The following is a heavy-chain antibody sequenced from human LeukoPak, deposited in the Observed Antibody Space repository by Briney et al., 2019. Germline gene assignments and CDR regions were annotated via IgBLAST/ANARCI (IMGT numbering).Heavy chain of an antibody. J-gene: IGHJ4*02. CDR3: ATDFDPVGGTFDY. CDR2: INPSGGST. Sequence: ASVKVSCKASGYTFTSYYIHWVRQAPGQWLEWMGIINPSGGSTSYAHNLQCRLTMHRDTSTSTVYITMRIQISEDTAVSYCATDFDPVGGTFDYGGQGTLVTVSS. D-gene: IGHD1-26*01. CDR1: GYTFTSYY. V-gene: IGHV1-46*01.